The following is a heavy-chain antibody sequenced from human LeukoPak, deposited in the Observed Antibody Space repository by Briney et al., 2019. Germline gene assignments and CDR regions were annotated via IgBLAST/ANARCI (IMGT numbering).Heavy chain of an antibody. D-gene: IGHD4-17*01. Sequence: GGSLRLSCAASGFSFSSFAMHWVRQAPGKGLEWVAFIRYDGSEKYHADSVKGRLTISRDNSKKTLYLQMNSLRGEDTAVYYCAKDRAASTTGGYLEYWGQGAPVIVSS. CDR3: AKDRAASTTGGYLEY. CDR1: GFSFSSFA. J-gene: IGHJ1*01. CDR2: IRYDGSEK. V-gene: IGHV3-30*02.